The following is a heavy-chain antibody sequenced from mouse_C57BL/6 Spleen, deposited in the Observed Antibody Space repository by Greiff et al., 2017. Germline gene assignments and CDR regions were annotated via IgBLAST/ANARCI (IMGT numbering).Heavy chain of an antibody. V-gene: IGHV1-80*01. D-gene: IGHD2-2*01. J-gene: IGHJ2*01. CDR2: IYPGDGDT. CDR3: ARGGATMVTTDY. CDR1: GYAFSSYW. Sequence: QVQLKESGAELVKPGASVKISCKASGYAFSSYWMNWVKQRPGKGLEWIGQIYPGDGDTNYNGKFKGKATLTADKSSSTAYMQLSSLTSEDSAVYCWARGGATMVTTDYWGQGTTLTVSS.